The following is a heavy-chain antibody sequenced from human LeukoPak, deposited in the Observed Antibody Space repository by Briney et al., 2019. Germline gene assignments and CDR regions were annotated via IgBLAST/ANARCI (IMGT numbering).Heavy chain of an antibody. J-gene: IGHJ4*02. CDR2: IYYSGST. Sequence: SETLSLTGTVSGGSISTYYWSWIRQPPGKGLEWIGYIYYSGSTNYSPSLKSRVTMSVDTSKNQFSLNLSSVTAADTAVYYCARESSGWYYFDYWGQGTLVTVSS. D-gene: IGHD6-19*01. CDR1: GGSISTYY. V-gene: IGHV4-59*01. CDR3: ARESSGWYYFDY.